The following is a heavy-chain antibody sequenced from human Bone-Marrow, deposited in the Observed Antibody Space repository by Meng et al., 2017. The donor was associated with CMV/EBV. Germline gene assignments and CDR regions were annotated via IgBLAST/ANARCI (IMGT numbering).Heavy chain of an antibody. CDR1: GGSISSSNW. J-gene: IGHJ3*02. CDR2: IYHSGST. CDR3: ARGRGGSGAFDI. Sequence: SETLSLTCAVSGGSISSSNWWRWVRQPPGKGLEWIGEIYHSGSTNYNPSLKSRVTISVDTSKNQFSLKRSSVTAADTAVYYCARGRGGSGAFDIWGQGTMVTVSS. V-gene: IGHV4-4*02.